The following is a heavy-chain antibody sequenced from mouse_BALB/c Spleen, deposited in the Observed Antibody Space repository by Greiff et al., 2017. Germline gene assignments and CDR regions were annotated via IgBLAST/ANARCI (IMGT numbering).Heavy chain of an antibody. J-gene: IGHJ4*01. Sequence: EVQLQQSGPELVKPGASVKIPCKASGYTFTDYNMDWVKQSHGKSLEWIGDINPNNGGTIYNQKFKGKATLTVDKSSSTAYMELRSLTSEDTAVYYCARAEGEYCNYNYAMDYWGQGTSVTVSS. D-gene: IGHD2-1*01. V-gene: IGHV1-18*01. CDR3: ARAEGEYCNYNYAMDY. CDR1: GYTFTDYN. CDR2: INPNNGGT.